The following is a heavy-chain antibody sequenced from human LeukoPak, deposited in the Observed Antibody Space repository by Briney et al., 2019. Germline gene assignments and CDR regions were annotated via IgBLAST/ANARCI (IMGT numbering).Heavy chain of an antibody. Sequence: GGSLRLSCAVSGITLSNYGMTWVRQAPGKGLEWVAGLSGSGGSASYADSVKGRFTISRDNAKNTLYLQMNSLRAEDTAVYFCAKRGVVFRFILVGFHKEAYYFDSGARGVRVTVPS. D-gene: IGHD3-10*01. J-gene: IGHJ4*02. CDR1: GITLSNYG. V-gene: IGHV3-23*01. CDR3: AKRGVVFRFILVGFHKEAYYFDS. CDR2: LSGSGGSA.